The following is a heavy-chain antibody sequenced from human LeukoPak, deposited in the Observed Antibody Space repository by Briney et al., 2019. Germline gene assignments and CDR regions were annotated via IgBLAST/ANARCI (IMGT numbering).Heavy chain of an antibody. Sequence: GASVKAPCKASGYTFTSYGISWVRQAPGQGLEWMGWISAYNGNTNYAQKLQGRVTMTTDTSTSTAYMELRSLRSDDTAVYYCARVVVAAGKWFDPWGQGTLVTVSS. V-gene: IGHV1-18*01. J-gene: IGHJ5*02. CDR2: ISAYNGNT. CDR3: ARVVVAAGKWFDP. D-gene: IGHD2-15*01. CDR1: GYTFTSYG.